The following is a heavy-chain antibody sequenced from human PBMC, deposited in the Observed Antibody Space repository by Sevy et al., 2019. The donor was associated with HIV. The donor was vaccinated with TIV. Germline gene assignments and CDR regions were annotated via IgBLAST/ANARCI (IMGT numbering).Heavy chain of an antibody. D-gene: IGHD3-16*01. Sequence: GGSLRLSCAASGFSFSSYGMHWVRQAPGKGLEWMSYIQYDGSNKDYADSVKGRFTISRTNSKNTLYLQMNSLRVEDPAVFYCVKEGGGEGGDHWGQGTLVTVSS. CDR2: IQYDGSNK. CDR3: VKEGGGEGGDH. CDR1: GFSFSSYG. J-gene: IGHJ4*02. V-gene: IGHV3-30*02.